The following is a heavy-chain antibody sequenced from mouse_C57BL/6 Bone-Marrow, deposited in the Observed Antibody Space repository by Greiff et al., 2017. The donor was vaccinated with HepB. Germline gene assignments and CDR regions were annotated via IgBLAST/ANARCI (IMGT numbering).Heavy chain of an antibody. CDR2: IRSKSNNYAT. V-gene: IGHV10-1*01. D-gene: IGHD2-4*01. Sequence: GGGLVQPKGSLKLSCAASGFSFNTYAMNWVRQAPGKGLEWVARIRSKSNNYATYYADSVKDRFTISRDDSESMLYLQMNNLKTEDTAMYYCVRQYDYDGFAYWGQGTLVTVSA. J-gene: IGHJ3*01. CDR3: VRQYDYDGFAY. CDR1: GFSFNTYA.